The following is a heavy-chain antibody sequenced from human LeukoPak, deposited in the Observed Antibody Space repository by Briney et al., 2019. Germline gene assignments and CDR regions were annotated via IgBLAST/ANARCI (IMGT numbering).Heavy chain of an antibody. Sequence: SETLSLTCAVYGGSFSGYYWSWIRQPPGKGLEWIGEINHSGSTNYNPSLKSRVTISVATSNNQFSLKLSSVTAADTAVYYCTVVVVAATWTLIDDSGQGTLVTVSS. D-gene: IGHD2-15*01. CDR1: GGSFSGYY. CDR3: TVVVVAATWTLIDD. CDR2: INHSGST. J-gene: IGHJ4*02. V-gene: IGHV4-34*01.